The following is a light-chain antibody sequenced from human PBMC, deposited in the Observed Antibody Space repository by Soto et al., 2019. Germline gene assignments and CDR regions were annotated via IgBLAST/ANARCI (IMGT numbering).Light chain of an antibody. J-gene: IGKJ5*01. V-gene: IGKV1-39*01. CDR2: AAS. CDR3: QQSYITPPIT. Sequence: DIQVTQSPSSLSASVVDRVTITCRASQSISSYLNWYQQKPGKAPKLLIYAASSLQSGVPSRFSGSGSGTDFTLTISSLQPEDFATYYCQQSYITPPITFGQGTRLEIK. CDR1: QSISSY.